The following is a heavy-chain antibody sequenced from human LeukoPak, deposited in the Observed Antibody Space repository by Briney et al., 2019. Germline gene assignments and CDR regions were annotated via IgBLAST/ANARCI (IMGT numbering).Heavy chain of an antibody. CDR1: GYTFTSYA. CDR2: INTNTGNP. J-gene: IGHJ2*01. V-gene: IGHV7-4-1*02. D-gene: IGHD3-22*01. Sequence: ASVKVSCKASGYTFTSYAMNWVRQAPGQGLEWMGWINTNTGNPTYAQGFTGRFVFSLDTSVSTAYLQISSLKAEDTAVYYCAREAHSSGYYGYFDLWGRGTLVTVSS. CDR3: AREAHSSGYYGYFDL.